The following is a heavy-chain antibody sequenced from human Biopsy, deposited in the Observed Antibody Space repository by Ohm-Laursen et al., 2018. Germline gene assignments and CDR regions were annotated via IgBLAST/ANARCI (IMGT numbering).Heavy chain of an antibody. Sequence: ETLSLTCSVSGGLNSNYYWSWVRQSAGKGLEWIGRLYTSGDTNYSPSLKSRVSVSEDTSRRQFSLRLTSVTAADTAVYYCATGPKRLTGTSYFESWGRGILVTVSS. CDR2: LYTSGDT. J-gene: IGHJ4*02. CDR3: ATGPKRLTGTSYFES. CDR1: GGLNSNYY. D-gene: IGHD1-7*01. V-gene: IGHV4-4*07.